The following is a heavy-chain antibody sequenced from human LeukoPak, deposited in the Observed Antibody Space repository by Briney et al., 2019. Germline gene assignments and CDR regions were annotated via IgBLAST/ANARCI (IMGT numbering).Heavy chain of an antibody. CDR1: GYTSTSYD. Sequence: GASVKVSCKASGYTSTSYDINWVRQATGQGLEWMGWMNPNSGNTGYAQKFQGRVTMTRNTSISTAYMELSSLRSEDTAVYYCARAMAVRYRRINWFDPWGQGTLVTVSS. J-gene: IGHJ5*02. CDR2: MNPNSGNT. D-gene: IGHD3-16*02. CDR3: ARAMAVRYRRINWFDP. V-gene: IGHV1-8*01.